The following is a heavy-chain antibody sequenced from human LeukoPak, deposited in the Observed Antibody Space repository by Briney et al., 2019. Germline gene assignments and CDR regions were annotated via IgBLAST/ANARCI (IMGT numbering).Heavy chain of an antibody. J-gene: IGHJ4*02. CDR2: MNSGGSAT. V-gene: IGHV3-74*01. CDR3: AKGPNYFDS. Sequence: GGSLRLSCAASGFSFSNYWMHWVRQAPGKGLVWVTRMNSGGSATYYADSVQGRFTISRDNAKNTLYLQMNSLRAEDTAMYFCAKGPNYFDSRGQGTLVTVSS. CDR1: GFSFSNYW.